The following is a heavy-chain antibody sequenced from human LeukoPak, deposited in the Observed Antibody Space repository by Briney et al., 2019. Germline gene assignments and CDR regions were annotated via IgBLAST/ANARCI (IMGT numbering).Heavy chain of an antibody. CDR3: ARYCSGGSCHPDDWFDP. Sequence: ASVKVSCKASGYTFTSYGISWVRQAPGQGLEWMGWISAYNGNTNYAQKLQGRVTMTTDTSTSTAYMELRSLRSDDTAVYYCARYCSGGSCHPDDWFDPWGQGTLVTVSS. J-gene: IGHJ5*02. CDR1: GYTFTSYG. CDR2: ISAYNGNT. D-gene: IGHD2-15*01. V-gene: IGHV1-18*04.